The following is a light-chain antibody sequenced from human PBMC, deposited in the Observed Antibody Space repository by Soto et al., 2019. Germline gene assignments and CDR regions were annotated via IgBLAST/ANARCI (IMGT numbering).Light chain of an antibody. J-gene: IGLJ3*02. V-gene: IGLV2-14*01. CDR1: SSDIGGYNY. Sequence: QSVLTQPASVSGSPGQSITISCTGTSSDIGGYNYVSWYQQHPGKAPKLLIYEVTNRPSGVSNRFSGSKSDNTASLTISGLQADDEGDYYCSSYTRSSTWVFGGGTKLTV. CDR2: EVT. CDR3: SSYTRSSTWV.